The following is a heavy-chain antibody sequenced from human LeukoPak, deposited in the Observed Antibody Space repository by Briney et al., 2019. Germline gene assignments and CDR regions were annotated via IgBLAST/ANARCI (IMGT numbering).Heavy chain of an antibody. Sequence: PGGSLRLSCAASGLTVSSNCMSWVRQAPGKGLEWVSGISGSGSSTYYAESGKGRFTISRDNSKNTLYLQMNSLRAEDTAVYYCAELGITMIGGVWGKGTTVTISS. V-gene: IGHV3-23*01. CDR2: ISGSGSST. CDR1: GLTVSSNC. CDR3: AELGITMIGGV. J-gene: IGHJ6*04. D-gene: IGHD3-10*02.